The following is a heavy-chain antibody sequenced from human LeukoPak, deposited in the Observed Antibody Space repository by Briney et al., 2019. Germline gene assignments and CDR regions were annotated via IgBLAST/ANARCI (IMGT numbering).Heavy chain of an antibody. D-gene: IGHD6-19*01. CDR2: IYLDDSDI. CDR1: GYSFTTYW. V-gene: IGHV5-51*01. CDR3: ARLTVAAFDN. J-gene: IGHJ4*02. Sequence: GESLKISCKGSGYSFTTYWIGWVRQTPGKGLEWMGNIYLDDSDIKYSPSFQGQVTISADKSISTAYLQWNSLQASDTAIYYCARLTVAAFDNWGQGTLVTVSS.